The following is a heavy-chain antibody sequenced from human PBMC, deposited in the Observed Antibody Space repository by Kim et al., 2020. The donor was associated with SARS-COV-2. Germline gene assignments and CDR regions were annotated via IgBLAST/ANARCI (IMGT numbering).Heavy chain of an antibody. J-gene: IGHJ4*02. D-gene: IGHD3-10*01. CDR1: GYTLSSYW. CDR2: IYPPDSDT. CDR3: ARQGSYYIFDF. Sequence: GESLKISCKASGYTLSSYWIGWVRQMPGKGLEWMGIIYPPDSDTTYSPSFQGQVTISADKSISTIYLQWSSLRASDTAIYYCARQGSYYIFDFWGQGTLV. V-gene: IGHV5-51*01.